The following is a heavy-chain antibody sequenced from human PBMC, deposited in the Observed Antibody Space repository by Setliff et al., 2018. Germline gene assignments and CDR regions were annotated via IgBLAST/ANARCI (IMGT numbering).Heavy chain of an antibody. CDR1: GDSISSRRNY. CDR2: IYASWST. V-gene: IGHV4-61*09. CDR3: ARMSGFLYMDV. D-gene: IGHD3-3*01. Sequence: SETLSLTCTVSGDSISSRRNYWSWIRQPAGKGPEWIGHIYASWSTNYNPSLKSRLTISLDTSKNQFSLNLSSVTAADTAVYYCARMSGFLYMDVWGKGTTVTVSS. J-gene: IGHJ6*03.